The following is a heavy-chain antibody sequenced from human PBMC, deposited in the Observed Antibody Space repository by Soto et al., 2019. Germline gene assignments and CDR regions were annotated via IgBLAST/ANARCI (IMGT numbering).Heavy chain of an antibody. D-gene: IGHD1-7*01. V-gene: IGHV4-59*11. Sequence: QVQLQESGPGLVKPSETLSLTCTVSGGSISGHYWSWIRQPPGKGLEWIGFIYYSGSTRYHPSLKSRVTISVDTSKNQFSLRLTSVTAADTAVYYCARDRTGTTPNYMEVWGKGTTVSVSS. CDR1: GGSISGHY. CDR2: IYYSGST. CDR3: ARDRTGTTPNYMEV. J-gene: IGHJ6*03.